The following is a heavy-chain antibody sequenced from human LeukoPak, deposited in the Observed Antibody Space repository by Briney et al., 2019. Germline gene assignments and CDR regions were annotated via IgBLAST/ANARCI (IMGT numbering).Heavy chain of an antibody. Sequence: SETLSLTCTVSGGSISSYHWIWMRQPPDKGLVWIGYIYYSGSTNYNPSLKSRVTISVDTSKNQFSLKLSSVTAADTAVYYCAGGYSYGKKDYWGQGTLVTVSS. CDR1: GGSISSYH. V-gene: IGHV4-59*01. CDR3: AGGYSYGKKDY. J-gene: IGHJ4*02. CDR2: IYYSGST. D-gene: IGHD5-18*01.